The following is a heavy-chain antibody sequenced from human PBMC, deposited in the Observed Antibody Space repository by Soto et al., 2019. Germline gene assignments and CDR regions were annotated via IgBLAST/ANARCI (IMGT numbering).Heavy chain of an antibody. CDR1: GFTFSSYS. J-gene: IGHJ6*02. D-gene: IGHD2-2*01. CDR2: ISSSSSYI. V-gene: IGHV3-21*01. Sequence: PGGSLRLSCAASGFTFSSYSMNWVRQAPGKGLEWVSSISSSSSYIYYADSVKGRFTISRGNAKNSLYLQMNSLRAEDTAVYYCARDEIYCSSTSCYGGYYYYYGMDVWGQGTTVTVSS. CDR3: ARDEIYCSSTSCYGGYYYYYGMDV.